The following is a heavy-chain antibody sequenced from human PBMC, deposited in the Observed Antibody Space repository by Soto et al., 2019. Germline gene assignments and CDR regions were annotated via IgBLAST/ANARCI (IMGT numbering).Heavy chain of an antibody. CDR3: ARGGKKYGTNGMDV. J-gene: IGHJ6*02. Sequence: QVQLVQSGAEVKKPGSSVKVSCKAYGGTLSRYAISWVRQAPGQWLEWMGGIIPIFGTANYAQKCQGRVKSTAEESTSTADMELSSLRSEDTAVYYCARGGKKYGTNGMDVWGQGTTVTVSS. V-gene: IGHV1-69*01. CDR1: GGTLSRYA. CDR2: IIPIFGTA. D-gene: IGHD3-10*01.